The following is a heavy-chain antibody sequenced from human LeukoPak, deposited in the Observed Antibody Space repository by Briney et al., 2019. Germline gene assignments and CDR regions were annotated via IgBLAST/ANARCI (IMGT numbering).Heavy chain of an antibody. V-gene: IGHV1-2*02. J-gene: IGHJ4*02. Sequence: ASVKVSCKASGYTFTCYYMHWVRQAPGQGLEWMGWINPNSGGTNYAQKFQGRVTMTRDTSISTAYMELSRLRSDDTAVNYCAREDCTNGVCYHRYWGQGTLVTVSS. CDR3: AREDCTNGVCYHRY. D-gene: IGHD2-8*01. CDR2: INPNSGGT. CDR1: GYTFTCYY.